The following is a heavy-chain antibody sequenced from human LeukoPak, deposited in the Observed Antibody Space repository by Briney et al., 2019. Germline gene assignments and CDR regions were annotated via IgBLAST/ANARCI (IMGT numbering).Heavy chain of an antibody. CDR1: GFTFGSYA. D-gene: IGHD5-24*01. V-gene: IGHV4-59*01. Sequence: GSLRLSCAASGFTFGSYAMSWVRQPPGKGLEWIGDVYYSGSTNSNPSLKSRVTISVDTSKNQFSLKLSSVTAADTAVYYCARGVYKFDPWGQGTLVTVSS. CDR3: ARGVYKFDP. J-gene: IGHJ5*02. CDR2: VYYSGST.